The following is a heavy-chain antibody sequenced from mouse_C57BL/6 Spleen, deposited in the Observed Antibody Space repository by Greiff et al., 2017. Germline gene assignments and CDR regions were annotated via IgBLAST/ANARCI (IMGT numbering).Heavy chain of an antibody. CDR3: ARAWYDYTGGFAY. V-gene: IGHV1-64*01. D-gene: IGHD2-4*01. CDR2: IHPNSGST. J-gene: IGHJ3*01. Sequence: QVQLKQPGAELVKPGASVKLSCKASGYTFTSYWMHWVKQRPGQGLEWIGMIHPNSGSTNYNEKFKSKATLTVDKSSSTAYMQLSSLTSEDSAVYYCARAWYDYTGGFAYWGQGTLVTVSA. CDR1: GYTFTSYW.